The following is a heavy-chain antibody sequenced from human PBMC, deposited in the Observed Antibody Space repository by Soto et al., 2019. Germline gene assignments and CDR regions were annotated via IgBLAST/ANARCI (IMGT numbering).Heavy chain of an antibody. Sequence: QVQLVESGGGVVQPGRSLRLSCAASGFTFSSYAMHWVRQAPGKGLEWVAVISYDGSNEYYADSVKGRFTISRDNSKNTLYLQMNSLRAEDTAVYYCAREAQVRIAAAGPIRYWGQGTLVTVSS. CDR1: GFTFSSYA. CDR2: ISYDGSNE. V-gene: IGHV3-30-3*01. J-gene: IGHJ4*02. CDR3: AREAQVRIAAAGPIRY. D-gene: IGHD6-13*01.